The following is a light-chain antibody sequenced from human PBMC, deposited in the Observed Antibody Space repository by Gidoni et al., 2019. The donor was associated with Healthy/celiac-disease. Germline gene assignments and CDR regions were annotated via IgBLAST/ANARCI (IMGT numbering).Light chain of an antibody. CDR1: QGISSY. Sequence: AIRITQSPPSLSASTGDSVTITCRASQGISSYSAWYQQKPGKAPQLLFYAASTLQSGLPSWFSGSGSGPDFTLTSRFLPSEDVATYYCQQYYSYPRTFGGGTKVEIK. V-gene: IGKV1-8*01. CDR3: QQYYSYPRT. J-gene: IGKJ4*01. CDR2: AAS.